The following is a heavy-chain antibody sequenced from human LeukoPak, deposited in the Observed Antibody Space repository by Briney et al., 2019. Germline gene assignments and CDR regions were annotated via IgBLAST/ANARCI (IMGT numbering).Heavy chain of an antibody. CDR2: IYYSGST. V-gene: IGHV4-59*08. D-gene: IGHD3-22*01. CDR1: GGSISSYY. CDR3: ARQPYYYDSSGYYGMDV. J-gene: IGHJ6*02. Sequence: PSETLSLTCTVSGGSISSYYWSWIRQPPGKGLEWIGYIYYSGSTNYNPSLKSRVTISVDTSKNQFSLKLSSVTAADTVVYYCARQPYYYDSSGYYGMDVWGQETTVTVSS.